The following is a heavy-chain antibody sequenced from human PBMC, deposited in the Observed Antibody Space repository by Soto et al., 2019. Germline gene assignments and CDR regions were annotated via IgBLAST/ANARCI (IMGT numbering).Heavy chain of an antibody. D-gene: IGHD3-3*01. CDR1: GFTFSAYA. Sequence: GGSLRLSCPTSGFTFSAYAMTWVRQAPGKGLEWVSVISGSGSRINYADSVKGRFAISRDNSKNTLYLQMNSLRAEDTAVYYCAKDLTIFGVPTGDDAFDIWGQGTMVTVSS. V-gene: IGHV3-23*01. CDR3: AKDLTIFGVPTGDDAFDI. CDR2: ISGSGSRI. J-gene: IGHJ3*02.